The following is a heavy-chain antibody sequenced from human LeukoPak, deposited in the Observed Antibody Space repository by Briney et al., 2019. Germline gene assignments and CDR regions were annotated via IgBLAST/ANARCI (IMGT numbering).Heavy chain of an antibody. Sequence: GGSLRLSCAASGFIFNNFSMNWGRQAPGKGLEWVATISNNGVDTYYAVPVRGRFFTSRDNSRNKVYLQMNSLRAEDTAVYYCAKDRRQDYGDYGRIDYWGRGTLVTVSS. J-gene: IGHJ4*02. CDR2: ISNNGVDT. CDR3: AKDRRQDYGDYGRIDY. V-gene: IGHV3-23*01. D-gene: IGHD4-17*01. CDR1: GFIFNNFS.